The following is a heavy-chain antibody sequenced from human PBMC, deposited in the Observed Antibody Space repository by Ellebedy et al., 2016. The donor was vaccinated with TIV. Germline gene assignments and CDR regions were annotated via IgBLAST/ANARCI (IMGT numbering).Heavy chain of an antibody. Sequence: AASVKVSCKASGGTFSSYAISWVRQAPGQGLEWMGGIIPIFGTANYAQKLQGRVTMTTDTSTSTAYMELRSLRSDDTAVYYWARSDKYYGSGSPDYWGQGTLVTVSS. CDR1: GGTFSSYA. CDR3: ARSDKYYGSGSPDY. CDR2: IIPIFGTA. J-gene: IGHJ4*02. D-gene: IGHD3-10*01. V-gene: IGHV1-69*05.